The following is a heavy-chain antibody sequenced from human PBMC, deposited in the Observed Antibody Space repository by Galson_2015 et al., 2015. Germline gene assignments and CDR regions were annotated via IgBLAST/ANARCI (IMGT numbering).Heavy chain of an antibody. Sequence: SETLSLTCTVSGGSITSSSFYWGWIRQPPGKGLEWIGNIYSTGSAFYNPSLKGRVTISVDTSKNQFSLRLSSVTAADTAVYFCARQRRVSAVVRDYLDYWGQGTLVTVSS. J-gene: IGHJ4*02. CDR3: ARQRRVSAVVRDYLDY. CDR2: IYSTGSA. V-gene: IGHV4-39*01. D-gene: IGHD2-15*01. CDR1: GGSITSSSFY.